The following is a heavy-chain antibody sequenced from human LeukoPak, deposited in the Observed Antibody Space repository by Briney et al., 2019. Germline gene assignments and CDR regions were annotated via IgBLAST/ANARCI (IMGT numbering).Heavy chain of an antibody. Sequence: ASVKVSCKASGYTFTGYYMHWVRQAPGQGLEWMGWINPNSGGTNYARKFQGRVTMTRDTSISTAYMELSRLRSDDTAVYYCARIPLWGSGDPWGQGTLVTVSS. J-gene: IGHJ5*02. CDR3: ARIPLWGSGDP. D-gene: IGHD3-10*01. V-gene: IGHV1-2*02. CDR1: GYTFTGYY. CDR2: INPNSGGT.